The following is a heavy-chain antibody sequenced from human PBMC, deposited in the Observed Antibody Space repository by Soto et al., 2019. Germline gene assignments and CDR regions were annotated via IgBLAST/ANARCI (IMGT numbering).Heavy chain of an antibody. J-gene: IGHJ3*01. Sequence: VGYLRLSCAFYVFTFSSSEMYCVRHSPGKCLEWISYIHPSGQPIFYADSVKGRFTISRDNANNSLFLQMNSLRAEDTAVYYCERRAIRWGQATMYSVSS. CDR1: VFTFSSSE. D-gene: IGHD2-21*01. CDR3: ERRAIR. CDR2: IHPSGQPI. V-gene: IGHV3-48*03.